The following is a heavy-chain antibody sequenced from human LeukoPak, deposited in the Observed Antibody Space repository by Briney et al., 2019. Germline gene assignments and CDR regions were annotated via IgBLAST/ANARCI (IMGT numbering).Heavy chain of an antibody. Sequence: GGSLRLSCAASGFTFSSYSMNWVRQAPGKGLKWVSSISSSSSYIYYADSVKGRFTISRDNAKNSLYLQMNSLRAEDTAVYYCARDKKTPGIAVAGSINWGQGTLVTVSS. J-gene: IGHJ4*02. CDR1: GFTFSSYS. V-gene: IGHV3-21*01. CDR2: ISSSSSYI. CDR3: ARDKKTPGIAVAGSIN. D-gene: IGHD6-19*01.